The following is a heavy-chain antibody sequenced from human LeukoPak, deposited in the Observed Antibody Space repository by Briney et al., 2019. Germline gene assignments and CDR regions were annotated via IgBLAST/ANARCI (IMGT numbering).Heavy chain of an antibody. V-gene: IGHV1-69*13. CDR1: GGTFSSYA. D-gene: IGHD3-22*01. Sequence: ASVKVSCKASGGTFSSYAISWVRQAPGQGLEWMGGIIPIFGTANYAQKFQGRVTITADESTSTAYVELSSLRSEDTAVYYCARDAHYYDSSGNIWGQGTMVTVSS. CDR3: ARDAHYYDSSGNI. J-gene: IGHJ3*02. CDR2: IIPIFGTA.